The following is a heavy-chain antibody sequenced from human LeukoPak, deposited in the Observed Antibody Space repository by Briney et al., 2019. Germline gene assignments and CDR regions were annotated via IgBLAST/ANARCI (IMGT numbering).Heavy chain of an antibody. CDR1: GGSFSGYY. V-gene: IGHV4-34*01. J-gene: IGHJ4*02. CDR3: ASSVSYSTIDY. CDR2: INHSGSS. D-gene: IGHD1-26*01. Sequence: SETLSLTCAVYGGSFSGYYWSWIRQPPGKGLEWIGEINHSGSSNYNPSLKSRVTISVDTSKNQFSLKLSSVTAADTAVYYCASSVSYSTIDYWGQGILVTVSS.